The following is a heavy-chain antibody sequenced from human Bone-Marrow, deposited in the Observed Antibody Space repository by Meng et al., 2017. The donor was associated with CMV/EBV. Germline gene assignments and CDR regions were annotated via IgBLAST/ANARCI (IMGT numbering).Heavy chain of an antibody. D-gene: IGHD6-6*01. J-gene: IGHJ6*02. CDR3: ASGNEKYSSSSYYFYYGMDV. CDR2: ISAYNGNT. Sequence: ASVKVSCKASGYTFTSYGISWVRQAPGQGLEWMGWISAYNGNTNYAQKLQGRVTMTTDTSTSTAYMELRSLRSDDTAVYYCASGNEKYSSSSYYFYYGMDVWGQGTTVTVSS. V-gene: IGHV1-18*01. CDR1: GYTFTSYG.